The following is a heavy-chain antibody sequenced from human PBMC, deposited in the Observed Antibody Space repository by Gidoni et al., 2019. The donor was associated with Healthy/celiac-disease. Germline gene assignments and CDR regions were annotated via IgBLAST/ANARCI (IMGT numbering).Heavy chain of an antibody. CDR3: ARGRITVNAFDI. D-gene: IGHD4-17*01. V-gene: IGHV4-59*01. Sequence: QVQLQESGPGLVKPSEPLSLTCTVSGGSISSYYWSWIRQPPGKGLEWIGYIYYSGSTNYNPSLKSRVTISVDTSKNQFSLKLSSVTAADTAVYYCARGRITVNAFDIWGQGTMVTVSS. CDR2: IYYSGST. CDR1: GGSISSYY. J-gene: IGHJ3*02.